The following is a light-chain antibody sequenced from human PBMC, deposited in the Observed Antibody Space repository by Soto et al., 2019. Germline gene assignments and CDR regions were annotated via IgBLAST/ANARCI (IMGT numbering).Light chain of an antibody. CDR2: GAS. CDR1: QSLSSSY. CDR3: QQYGRSPYT. Sequence: EIVLTQSPGTLSLFPGEGATLSCRASQSLSSSYLAWYQQKPGQAPRLLIYGASSRATGIPDRFSGSGSGTDFALTISRLEPEDFAVYYCQQYGRSPYTFGPGTKLEIK. V-gene: IGKV3-20*01. J-gene: IGKJ2*01.